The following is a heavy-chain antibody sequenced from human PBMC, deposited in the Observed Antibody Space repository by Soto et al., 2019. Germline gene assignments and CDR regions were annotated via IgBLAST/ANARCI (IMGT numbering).Heavy chain of an antibody. J-gene: IGHJ4*02. CDR2: ISAYNGNT. CDR1: GYTFTSYG. D-gene: IGHD6-19*01. CDR3: ARDRYSSGWYDYLFDY. V-gene: IGHV1-18*04. Sequence: QVQLVQSGAEVKKPGASVKVSCKASGYTFTSYGISWVRQAPGQGLEWMGRISAYNGNTNYAQKLQGRVTMTTDTSTSTAYMEPRSLRSDDTAVYYCARDRYSSGWYDYLFDYWGQGTLVTVSS.